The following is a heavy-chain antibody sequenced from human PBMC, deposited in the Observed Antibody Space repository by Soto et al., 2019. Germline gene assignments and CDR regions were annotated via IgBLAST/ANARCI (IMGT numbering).Heavy chain of an antibody. CDR2: ISSNGGST. D-gene: IGHD2-8*02. CDR1: GFTFSSYA. CDR3: ARDKITGLFDY. V-gene: IGHV3-64D*06. Sequence: GGSLRLSCSASGFTFSSYAMHWVRQAPGKGLEYVSAISSNGGSTYYADSVKGRFTISRDNSKNTLYLQMSSLRAEDTAVYYCARDKITGLFDYWGQGTLVTVSS. J-gene: IGHJ4*02.